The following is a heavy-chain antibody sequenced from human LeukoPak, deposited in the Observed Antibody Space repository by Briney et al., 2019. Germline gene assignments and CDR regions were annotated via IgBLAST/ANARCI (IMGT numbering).Heavy chain of an antibody. CDR3: ARYGDNGFDY. CDR1: GFTFSSYG. D-gene: IGHD4-17*01. V-gene: IGHV3-30*03. Sequence: GGSLRLSCAASGFTFSSYGMHWVRQAPGKGLEWVAVISYDGSNKYYADSVKGRFTISRDNSQNMLFLQMNTLRAEDTAVYYCARYGDNGFDYWGQGTLVTVSS. CDR2: ISYDGSNK. J-gene: IGHJ5*01.